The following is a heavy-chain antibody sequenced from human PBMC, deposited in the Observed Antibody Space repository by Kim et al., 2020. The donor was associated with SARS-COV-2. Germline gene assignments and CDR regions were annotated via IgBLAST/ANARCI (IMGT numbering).Heavy chain of an antibody. CDR1: GFQFESFE. D-gene: IGHD6-25*01. Sequence: GGSLRLSCSASGFQFESFEMNWVRQVPGKGLEWLAYISHTGSSVFYAASVKGRFTVFRDNARNSVHLHMNSLRAEDSATYYCARLGYCSGLSCYSLDYWGQGTPVTVSS. J-gene: IGHJ4*02. V-gene: IGHV3-48*03. CDR3: ARLGYCSGLSCYSLDY. CDR2: ISHTGSSV.